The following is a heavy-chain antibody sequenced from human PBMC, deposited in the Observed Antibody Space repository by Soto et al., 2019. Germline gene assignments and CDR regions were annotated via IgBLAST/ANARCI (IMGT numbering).Heavy chain of an antibody. V-gene: IGHV3-30*18. CDR1: LFAFSSYG. CDR3: AKDPLAYSYDSSGYPDV. J-gene: IGHJ4*02. CDR2: ISYDGSNK. Sequence: GALRRSCADSLFAFSSYGMHWVRQAPGKGLEWVAVISYDGSNKYYADSVKGRFTISRDNSKNTLYLQMNSLRAEDTAVYYCAKDPLAYSYDSSGYPDVWGQGTLVPVSS. D-gene: IGHD3-22*01.